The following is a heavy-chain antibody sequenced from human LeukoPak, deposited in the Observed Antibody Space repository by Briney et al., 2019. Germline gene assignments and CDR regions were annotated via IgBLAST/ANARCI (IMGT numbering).Heavy chain of an antibody. CDR3: ATVSGSSWLEYFQH. CDR1: GYTITELS. V-gene: IGHV1-24*01. CDR2: FDPEDGET. Sequence: ASVKVSCKVSGYTITELSMHWVRQAPGKGLEWMGGFDPEDGETIYAKKFQGRVTMTEDTSTDTAYMELSSLRSEDTAVYYCATVSGSSWLEYFQHWGQGTLVTVSS. J-gene: IGHJ1*01. D-gene: IGHD6-13*01.